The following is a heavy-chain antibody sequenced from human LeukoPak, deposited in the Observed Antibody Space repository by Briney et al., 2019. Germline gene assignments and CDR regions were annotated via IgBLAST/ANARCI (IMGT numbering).Heavy chain of an antibody. CDR2: ISAYNGNT. Sequence: ASVKVSCKASGYTFTSYGISWVRRAPGQGLEWMGWISAYNGNTNYAQKLQGRVTMTTDTSTSTAYMELRSLRSDDTAVYYCARIAVAGTKTYYFDYWGQGTLVTVSS. J-gene: IGHJ4*02. CDR1: GYTFTSYG. V-gene: IGHV1-18*04. D-gene: IGHD6-19*01. CDR3: ARIAVAGTKTYYFDY.